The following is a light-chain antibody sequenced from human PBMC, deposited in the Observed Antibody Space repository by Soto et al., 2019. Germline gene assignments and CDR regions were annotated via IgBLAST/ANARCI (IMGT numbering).Light chain of an antibody. Sequence: DIQMTQSPCSLSASVGDRVTITCRASQRLTTSLNWYQQEPGKAPKLLIHGASTLQSGVPSRFSGSGSGTVFTLTISSREPEDFVTYYCQQSLTTPVTFVQGTTV. J-gene: IGKJ1*01. CDR2: GAS. CDR3: QQSLTTPVT. CDR1: QRLTTS. V-gene: IGKV1-39*01.